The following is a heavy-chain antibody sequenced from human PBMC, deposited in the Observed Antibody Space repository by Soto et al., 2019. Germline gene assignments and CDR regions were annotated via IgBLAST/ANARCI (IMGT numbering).Heavy chain of an antibody. J-gene: IGHJ4*02. CDR3: ARLAGDILTGYPLDY. CDR2: INRDGGT. Sequence: GGSLRLSCAASGFTVTSNYMTWVRQAPGKGLDWVSIINRDGGTYYADSVRGRFTISRDISESTLFLQMNSLRVDDTAVYYCARLAGDILTGYPLDYWGQGTLVTVSS. CDR1: GFTVTSNY. D-gene: IGHD3-9*01. V-gene: IGHV3-53*01.